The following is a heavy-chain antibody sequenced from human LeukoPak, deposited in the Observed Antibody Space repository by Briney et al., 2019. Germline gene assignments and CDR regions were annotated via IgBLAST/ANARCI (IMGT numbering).Heavy chain of an antibody. J-gene: IGHJ6*03. CDR3: ARALRVRGVPDYMDV. CDR1: EFSVGSNY. V-gene: IGHV3-66*01. CDR2: IYSGGST. D-gene: IGHD3-10*01. Sequence: PGGSLRLSCAAPEFSVGSNYMTWVRQAPGKGLERVSLIYSGGSTYYADSVKGRFTISRDNSKNTLYLQMNNLRVDDTAVYYCARALRVRGVPDYMDVWGKGTTVTVYS.